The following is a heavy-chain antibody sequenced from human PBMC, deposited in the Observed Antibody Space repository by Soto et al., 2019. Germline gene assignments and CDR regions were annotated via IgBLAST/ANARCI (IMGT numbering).Heavy chain of an antibody. CDR1: GYTFTSYG. Sequence: QVQLVQSGPEVKKPGASVKVSCKTSGYTFTSYGISWVRQAPGQGLEWMGWITTDTGKTTYAQKFQGRVTMTTDTSTSTAYMELRSLTSDDTAVYYCATRSPAFDYWGQGTLVTVSS. CDR3: ATRSPAFDY. V-gene: IGHV1-18*01. CDR2: ITTDTGKT. J-gene: IGHJ4*02.